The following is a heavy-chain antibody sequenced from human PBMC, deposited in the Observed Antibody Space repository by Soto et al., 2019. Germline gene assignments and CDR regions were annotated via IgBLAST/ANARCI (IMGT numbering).Heavy chain of an antibody. V-gene: IGHV1-69*13. D-gene: IGHD3-10*01. CDR2: IIPIFGTA. CDR1: RVTYNSSS. CDR3: AIAMEWALVRGVRWWHS. J-gene: IGHJ5*01. Sequence: SAKVCSKACRVTYNSSSISWPRHSPGQWLEWMGGIIPIFGTANYAQKFQGRVTITADESTSTAYMELSSLRSEDTAVYYCAIAMEWALVRGVRWWHSWGNGPLVTV.